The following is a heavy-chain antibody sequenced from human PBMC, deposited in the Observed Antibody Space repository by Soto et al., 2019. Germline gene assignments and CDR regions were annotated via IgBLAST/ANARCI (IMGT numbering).Heavy chain of an antibody. CDR1: GGSISSGCYY. CDR3: ARVSGISVNYYYYGMDV. CDR2: IYYSGST. D-gene: IGHD3-3*02. Sequence: TLSLTYTVSGGSISSGCYYWSWIRQHPGKGLEWIGYIYYSGSTYYNPSLKSRVTISVDTSKNQFSLKLSSVTAADTAVYYCARVSGISVNYYYYGMDVWGQGTTVTVSS. J-gene: IGHJ6*02. V-gene: IGHV4-31*03.